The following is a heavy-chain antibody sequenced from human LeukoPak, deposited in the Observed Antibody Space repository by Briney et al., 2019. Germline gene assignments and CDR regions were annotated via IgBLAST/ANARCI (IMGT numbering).Heavy chain of an antibody. CDR2: IYHSGST. J-gene: IGHJ4*02. V-gene: IGHV4-59*12. D-gene: IGHD3-22*01. CDR3: AREGDSSVGYFDY. Sequence: SETLSLTCTVSGGSISSYYWSWIRQPPGKGLEWIGYIYHSGSTYYNPSLKSRVTISVDRSKNQFSLKLSSVTAADTAVYYCAREGDSSVGYFDYWGQGTLVTVSS. CDR1: GGSISSYY.